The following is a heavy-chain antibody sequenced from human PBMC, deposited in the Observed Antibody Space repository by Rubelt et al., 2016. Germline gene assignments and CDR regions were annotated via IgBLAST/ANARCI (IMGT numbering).Heavy chain of an antibody. CDR2: INAGNGNT. CDR1: GYTFTSYA. J-gene: IGHJ4*02. Sequence: QVQLVQSGAEVKKPGASVKVSCKASGYTFTSYAMHWVRQAPGQRLEWMGWINAGNGNTKYSQKFQGRVTITRDTSASTAYMELSSLRSEDTAVYYCAIRQPDYGDLDFDYWGQGTLVTVSS. CDR3: AIRQPDYGDLDFDY. V-gene: IGHV1-3*01. D-gene: IGHD4-17*01.